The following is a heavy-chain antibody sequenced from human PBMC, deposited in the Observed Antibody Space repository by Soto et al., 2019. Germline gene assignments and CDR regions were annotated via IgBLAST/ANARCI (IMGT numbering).Heavy chain of an antibody. V-gene: IGHV4-30-4*01. CDR1: GDSISNGDYY. D-gene: IGHD2-21*01. CDR2: IYYSGTT. CDR3: ARVQASINWFDP. J-gene: IGHJ5*02. Sequence: SETLSLTCTVSGDSISNGDYYWSWIRQPPGKSLEWIGFIYYSGTTYYNPSLKSRVTISVDTSKNQFSLKLTSVTAADTAVYHCARVQASINWFDPWGQGTLVTVSS.